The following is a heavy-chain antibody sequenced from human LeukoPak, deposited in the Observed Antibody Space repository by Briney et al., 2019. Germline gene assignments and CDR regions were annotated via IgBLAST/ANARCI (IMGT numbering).Heavy chain of an antibody. CDR1: GFTVSSNY. CDR2: IYSGGST. D-gene: IGHD3-22*01. Sequence: PGGSLRLSCAASGFTVSSNYMSWVRQAPGKGLEWVSVIYSGGSTYYADSVKGRFTISRDNSKNTLYLQMNSLRAEDTAVYYCAKDQDYYDSSGYCDYWGQGTLVTVSS. CDR3: AKDQDYYDSSGYCDY. V-gene: IGHV3-53*01. J-gene: IGHJ4*02.